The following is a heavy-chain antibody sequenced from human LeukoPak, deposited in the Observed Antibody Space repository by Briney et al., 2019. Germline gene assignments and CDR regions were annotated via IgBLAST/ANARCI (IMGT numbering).Heavy chain of an antibody. D-gene: IGHD3-10*01. J-gene: IGHJ4*02. V-gene: IGHV3-30*02. Sequence: QPGGSLRLSCAASGFTFSGSGMHWVRQAPGKGLEWVAFIRYHGSDKYYADSVKGRFTISRDNSKNTLYLQMNSLRAEDTAVYYCAKDRRYGWGYYFDYWGQGTLVTVSS. CDR1: GFTFSGSG. CDR3: AKDRRYGWGYYFDY. CDR2: IRYHGSDK.